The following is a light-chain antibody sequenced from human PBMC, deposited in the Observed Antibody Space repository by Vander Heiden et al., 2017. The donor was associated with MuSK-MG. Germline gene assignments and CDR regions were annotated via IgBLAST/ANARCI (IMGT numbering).Light chain of an antibody. V-gene: IGKV1-NL1*01. CDR2: AAS. CDR3: QQYYSTPYT. Sequence: DIQMTQSPSSLSATVGDRVTITCRASQGISNSLAWYQQKPGKAPKLLLYAASRLESGVPSRFSGSGSGTDFTLTISSLQPEDVASYYCQQYYSTPYTFGQGTKLESK. J-gene: IGKJ2*01. CDR1: QGISNS.